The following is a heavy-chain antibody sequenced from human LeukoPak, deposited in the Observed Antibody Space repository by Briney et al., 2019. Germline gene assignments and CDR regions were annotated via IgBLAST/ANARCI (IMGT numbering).Heavy chain of an antibody. J-gene: IGHJ4*02. D-gene: IGHD3-10*01. CDR2: ISYDGSNK. Sequence: QPGGSLRLACAASGFTFSSYAMHWVRQAPGKGLEWVAVISYDGSNKYYADSVKGRFTISRDNSKNTLYLQMNSLRAEDTAVYYCARDGSDGSGSFDYWGQGTLVTVSS. V-gene: IGHV3-30-3*01. CDR3: ARDGSDGSGSFDY. CDR1: GFTFSSYA.